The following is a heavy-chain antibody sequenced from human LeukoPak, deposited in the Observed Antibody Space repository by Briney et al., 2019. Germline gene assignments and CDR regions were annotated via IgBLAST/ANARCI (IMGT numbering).Heavy chain of an antibody. J-gene: IGHJ4*02. CDR2: ISSTSNYI. CDR3: ANENYYGSGSYADH. D-gene: IGHD3-10*01. CDR1: GFNFNTYS. Sequence: GGSLRLSCAVSGFNFNTYSMNWVRQAPEKGPEWVSSISSTSNYIYYAESVKGRFAVSRDNAKNSLYLQMNSLRAEDTAVYYCANENYYGSGSYADHWGQGTLVTVSS. V-gene: IGHV3-21*01.